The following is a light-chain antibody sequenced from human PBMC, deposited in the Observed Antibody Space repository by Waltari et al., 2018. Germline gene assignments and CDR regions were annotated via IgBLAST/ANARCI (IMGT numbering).Light chain of an antibody. V-gene: IGKV1-5*03. CDR3: QQYNSYSSLT. Sequence: DIQMTQSPSTLSASVGDRVTITCRASQSIISWVAWYQQKPGKAAKLLIYKASSLESGVASRFSGSGSGTEFTLTISSLQPDDFATYDCQQYNSYSSLTFGGGTKVEIK. CDR2: KAS. CDR1: QSIISW. J-gene: IGKJ4*01.